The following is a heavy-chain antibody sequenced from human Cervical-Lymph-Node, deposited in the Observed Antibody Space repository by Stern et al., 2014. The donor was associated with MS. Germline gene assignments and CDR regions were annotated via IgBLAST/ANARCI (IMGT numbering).Heavy chain of an antibody. Sequence: QVQLVESGGGVVQPGRSLRLSCEASGFRFSSYGIHCVRQAPGKGLEWVAVISYDGSNTHYGVSVKGRFTISRDNSKNMLFLHMNSLSAEDTAVYYCVTGRGHMSGQPDFDYWGQGALVTVTS. J-gene: IGHJ4*02. CDR2: ISYDGSNT. V-gene: IGHV3-30*03. D-gene: IGHD5-18*01. CDR3: VTGRGHMSGQPDFDY. CDR1: GFRFSSYG.